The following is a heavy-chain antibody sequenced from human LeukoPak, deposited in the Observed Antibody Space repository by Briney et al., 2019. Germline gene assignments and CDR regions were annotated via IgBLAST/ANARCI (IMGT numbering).Heavy chain of an antibody. Sequence: GGSLRLSCAASGFTFSTYWMSWVRQAPGKGLEWVAVISYDGSNKYYADSVKGRFTISRDNSKNTLYLQMNSLRAEDTAVYYCARDPDYYDSSGYGDYWGQGTLVTVSS. V-gene: IGHV3-30-3*01. D-gene: IGHD3-22*01. J-gene: IGHJ4*02. CDR2: ISYDGSNK. CDR3: ARDPDYYDSSGYGDY. CDR1: GFTFSTYW.